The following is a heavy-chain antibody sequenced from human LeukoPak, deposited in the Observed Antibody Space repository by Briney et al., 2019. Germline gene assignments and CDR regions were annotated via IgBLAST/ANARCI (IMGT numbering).Heavy chain of an antibody. CDR3: AKSNGYGLVDI. CDR2: IYTSGST. CDR1: GGSISSYY. Sequence: SETLSLTCTVSGGSISSYYWSWIRQPAGKGLEWIGRIYTSGSTNCNPSLKSRVTISGDTSKNQFSLKLNSVTAADTAVYYCAKSNGYGLVDIWGQGTMVTVSS. D-gene: IGHD3-10*01. V-gene: IGHV4-4*07. J-gene: IGHJ3*02.